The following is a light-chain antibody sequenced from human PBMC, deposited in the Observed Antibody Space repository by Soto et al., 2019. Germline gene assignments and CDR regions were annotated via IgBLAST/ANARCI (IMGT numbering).Light chain of an antibody. Sequence: QSALTQPASVSGSPGQSITISCTGTSSDVGSYNLVSWYQQHPGKAPKLMIYEGSKRPSGVSNRFSGSKSGNTASLTISGLQAEDEAVYYCCSYAGSSTLVFGGGTKLTVL. CDR3: CSYAGSSTLV. J-gene: IGLJ2*01. CDR1: SSDVGSYNL. V-gene: IGLV2-23*01. CDR2: EGS.